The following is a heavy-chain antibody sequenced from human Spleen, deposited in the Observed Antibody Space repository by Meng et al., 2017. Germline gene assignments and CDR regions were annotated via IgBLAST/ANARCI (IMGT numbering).Heavy chain of an antibody. Sequence: GESLKISCAASGFIFSNYAMHWVRQAPGKGLEWVAVISFDGNNKYYADSVKGRFSISRDNSKRTLYLQMNSLRREDTALYYCAGRDPVDYWGQGTPVTVSS. CDR3: AGRDPVDY. V-gene: IGHV3-30*01. CDR2: ISFDGNNK. CDR1: GFIFSNYA. J-gene: IGHJ4*02.